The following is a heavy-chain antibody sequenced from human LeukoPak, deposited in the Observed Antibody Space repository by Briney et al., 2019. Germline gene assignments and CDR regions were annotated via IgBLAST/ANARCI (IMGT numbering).Heavy chain of an antibody. CDR2: IIPIFGTA. D-gene: IGHD3-16*01. V-gene: IGHV1-69*05. CDR3: ARGGLAGPPQAYYFDY. Sequence: GSSVKVSCKASGGTFSSYAISWVRQAPGQGLEWMGGIIPIFGTANYAQKFQGRVTITTDESTSTAYMELSSLRSEDTAVYYCARGGLAGPPQAYYFDYWGQGTLVTVSS. CDR1: GGTFSSYA. J-gene: IGHJ4*02.